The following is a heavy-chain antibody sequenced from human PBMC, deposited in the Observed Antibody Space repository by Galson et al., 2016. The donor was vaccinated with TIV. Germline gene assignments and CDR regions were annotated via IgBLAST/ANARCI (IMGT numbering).Heavy chain of an antibody. V-gene: IGHV3-21*05. CDR2: ITSTSSYT. Sequence: SLRLSCAASGFTFSNYWMHWVRQAPGKGLEWVSYITSTSSYTQYGDSVKGRFTISRDNAKNSLSLQMNSLRAEDTAVYYCARVITIFGLVRGGSMDVWGQGTTVTVSS. J-gene: IGHJ6*02. CDR3: ARVITIFGLVRGGSMDV. D-gene: IGHD3-3*01. CDR1: GFTFSNYW.